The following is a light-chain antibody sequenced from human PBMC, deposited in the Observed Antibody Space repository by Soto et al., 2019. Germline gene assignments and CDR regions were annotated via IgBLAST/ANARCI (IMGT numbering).Light chain of an antibody. CDR3: CSYAGSSTYV. CDR2: EGS. CDR1: SSDVGSYNL. Sequence: QSALTQPASVSGSPGQSITISCTGTSSDVGSYNLVSWYQQHPGTAPKLMIYEGSKRPSGVSNRFSGSKSGNTASLTISGLQAEDEAEYYCCSYAGSSTYVFGTGTKVTVL. J-gene: IGLJ1*01. V-gene: IGLV2-23*01.